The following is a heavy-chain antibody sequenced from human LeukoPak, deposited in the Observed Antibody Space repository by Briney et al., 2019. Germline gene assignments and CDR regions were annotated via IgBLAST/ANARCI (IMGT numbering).Heavy chain of an antibody. CDR2: ISGSGGST. CDR1: GFTFSSYA. V-gene: IGHV3-23*01. CDR3: AKDTQGYCSGGSCLS. D-gene: IGHD2-15*01. Sequence: GRSLRLSCAASGFTFSSYAMSGVRQAPGEGLEWVSAISGSGGSTYYADSVKGRFTISRDNSKNTLYLQMNSLRAEDTAVYYCAKDTQGYCSGGSCLSWGQGTLVTVSS. J-gene: IGHJ5*02.